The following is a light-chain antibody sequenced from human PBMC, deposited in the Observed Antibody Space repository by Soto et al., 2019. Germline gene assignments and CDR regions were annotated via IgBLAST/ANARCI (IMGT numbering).Light chain of an antibody. CDR1: QSVARNL. J-gene: IGKJ2*01. V-gene: IGKV3-20*01. CDR3: HQYANSPLT. CDR2: DAT. Sequence: EIVVTQSPGTLSLSPGEIATLSCRASQSVARNLLAWFQQRPGQPPRLLIYDATGRATGIPDRFSGSGSATDFPLTISRLEPEDFAVYYCHQYANSPLTFGQGTKLEIK.